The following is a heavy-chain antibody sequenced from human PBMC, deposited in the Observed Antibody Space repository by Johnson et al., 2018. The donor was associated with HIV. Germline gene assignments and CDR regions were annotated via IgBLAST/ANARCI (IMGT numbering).Heavy chain of an antibody. V-gene: IGHV3-30*02. D-gene: IGHD6-19*01. CDR1: GFTFSSYG. CDR3: ARAGAVGFDAFDI. CDR2: IRYDGSNK. J-gene: IGHJ3*02. Sequence: QVQLVESGGGVVQPGGSLRLSCAASGFTFSSYGMHWVRQAPGKGLEWVAFIRYDGSNKYYVDSVKGRFTISRDNSKKTLSLQMNSLRAEDTAVYYCARAGAVGFDAFDIWGQGTMVTVSS.